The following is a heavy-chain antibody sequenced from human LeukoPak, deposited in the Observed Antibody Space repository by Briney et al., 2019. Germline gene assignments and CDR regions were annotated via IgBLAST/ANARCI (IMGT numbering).Heavy chain of an antibody. J-gene: IGHJ4*02. V-gene: IGHV1-18*01. CDR1: GYTFTSYG. D-gene: IGHD3-16*01. CDR3: AREPGLARSTFFDY. CDR2: ISAFNGNT. Sequence: ASVKVSRKASGYTFTSYGISWVRQAPGQGLEWMEWISAFNGNTNYAQKFRGRVTMTTEASTSTAYMELRSLRSDDTAFYYCAREPGLARSTFFDYWGQGTLVTVST.